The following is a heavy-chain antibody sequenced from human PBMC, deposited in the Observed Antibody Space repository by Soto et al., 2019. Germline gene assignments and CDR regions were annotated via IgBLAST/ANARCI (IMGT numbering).Heavy chain of an antibody. CDR1: GFTVSSNY. Sequence: EVQLVESGGGLVQPGGSLRLSCAASGFTVSSNYMSWVRQAPGKGLEWVSVIYSGGSTYYADSVKDRFTISRHNSKNTLYLQMNSLRAEDTAVYYCARTPVAAAVNFYYYGMDVWGQGTTVTVSS. CDR2: IYSGGST. J-gene: IGHJ6*02. CDR3: ARTPVAAAVNFYYYGMDV. D-gene: IGHD6-13*01. V-gene: IGHV3-53*04.